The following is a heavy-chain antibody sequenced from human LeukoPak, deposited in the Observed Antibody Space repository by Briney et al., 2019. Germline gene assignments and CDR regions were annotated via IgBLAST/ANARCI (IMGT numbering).Heavy chain of an antibody. V-gene: IGHV1-69*13. D-gene: IGHD2-21*01. Sequence: SVKVSCKASGGTSSSYAISWVRQAPGQGLEWMGGIIPIFGTANYAQKFQGRVTITADESTSTAYMELSSLRYEDTAVYYCARDSGGAYCGGDGYSSLDYWGQGTLVTVSS. CDR3: ARDSGGAYCGGDGYSSLDY. CDR1: GGTSSSYA. J-gene: IGHJ4*02. CDR2: IIPIFGTA.